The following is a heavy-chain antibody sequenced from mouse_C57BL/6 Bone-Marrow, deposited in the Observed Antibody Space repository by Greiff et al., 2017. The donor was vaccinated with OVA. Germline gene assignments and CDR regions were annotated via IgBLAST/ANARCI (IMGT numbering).Heavy chain of an antibody. D-gene: IGHD1-1*01. V-gene: IGHV5-6*01. CDR3: ARQEGSYYGAAWFAY. Sequence: EVKVVESGGDLVKPGGSLKLSCAASGFTFSSYGMSWVRQTPDKRLEWVATISSGGSYTYYPDSVKGRFTISRDNAKNTLYLQMSSLKSEDTAMYYCARQEGSYYGAAWFAYWGQGTLVTVSA. J-gene: IGHJ3*01. CDR1: GFTFSSYG. CDR2: ISSGGSYT.